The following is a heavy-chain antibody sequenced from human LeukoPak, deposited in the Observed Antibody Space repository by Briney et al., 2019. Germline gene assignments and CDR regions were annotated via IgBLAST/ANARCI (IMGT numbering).Heavy chain of an antibody. Sequence: SETLSLTCTVSGGSISSSSYYWGWIRQPPGKGLEWVGSIYYSGSTYYNPSLKSRVTISVDTSKNQFSLKLSSVTAADTAVYYCARGWQVMSYWGQGTLVTVSS. J-gene: IGHJ4*02. CDR3: ARGWQVMSY. CDR2: IYYSGST. V-gene: IGHV4-39*01. D-gene: IGHD5-24*01. CDR1: GGSISSSSYY.